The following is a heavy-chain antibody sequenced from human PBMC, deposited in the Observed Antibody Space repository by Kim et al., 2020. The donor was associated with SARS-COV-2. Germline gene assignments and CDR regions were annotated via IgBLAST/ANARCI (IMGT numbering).Heavy chain of an antibody. J-gene: IGHJ6*02. CDR1: GYTFTGYY. CDR3: ARDLFVAGIAAAGAQSAYYSYCYGMDV. Sequence: ASVKVSCKASGYTFTGYYMHWVRQAPGQGLEWMGWINPNSGGTNYAQKFQGRVTMTRDTSISTAYMELSRLRSDDTAVYYCARDLFVAGIAAAGAQSAYYSYCYGMDVWGQGTTVTVSS. D-gene: IGHD6-13*01. CDR2: INPNSGGT. V-gene: IGHV1-2*02.